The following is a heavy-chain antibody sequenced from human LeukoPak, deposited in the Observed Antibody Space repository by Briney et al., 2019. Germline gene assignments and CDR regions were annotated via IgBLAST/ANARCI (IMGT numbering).Heavy chain of an antibody. Sequence: SETLSLTCTVSGGSIRSYYWSWIRQPAGKGLESIGRIYSSGTTNYNPSLKSRVTMSVDMSTNQFSLRLSSVTAADTAIYYCARDGYTASYYSLDYWGQGILVAVSS. J-gene: IGHJ4*02. CDR3: ARDGYTASYYSLDY. CDR1: GGSIRSYY. D-gene: IGHD1-26*01. CDR2: IYSSGTT. V-gene: IGHV4-4*07.